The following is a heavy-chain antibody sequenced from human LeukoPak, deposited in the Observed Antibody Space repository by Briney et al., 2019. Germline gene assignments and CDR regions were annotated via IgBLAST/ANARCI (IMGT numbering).Heavy chain of an antibody. CDR3: ARDWDCTGGSCANCFDP. J-gene: IGHJ5*02. CDR2: IGAYNGNT. Sequence: ASVEVSCKASGYTFSNYGISWVRQAPGQGLEWMGWIGAYNGNTNYAQTFQGRVTMTTDTSTSTAYMELGSLRSDDTAVYYCARDWDCTGGSCANCFDPWGQGTLVTVSS. CDR1: GYTFSNYG. V-gene: IGHV1-18*01. D-gene: IGHD2-15*01.